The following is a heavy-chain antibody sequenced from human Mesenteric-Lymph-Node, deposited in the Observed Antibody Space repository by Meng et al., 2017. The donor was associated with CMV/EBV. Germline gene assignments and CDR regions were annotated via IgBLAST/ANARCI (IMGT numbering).Heavy chain of an antibody. V-gene: IGHV4-38-2*02. CDR1: GYSISSGYY. CDR2: INHSGST. D-gene: IGHD3-10*01. J-gene: IGHJ6*02. Sequence: SETLSLTCTVSGYSISSGYYWGWIRQPPGKGLEWIGEINHSGSTNYNPSLKSRVTISVDTSKNQFSLNLNSVTAADTAVYYCAGGGVLSGMDVWGQGTTVTVSS. CDR3: AGGGVLSGMDV.